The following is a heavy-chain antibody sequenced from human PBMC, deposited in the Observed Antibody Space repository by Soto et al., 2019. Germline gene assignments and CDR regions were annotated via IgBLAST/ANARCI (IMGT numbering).Heavy chain of an antibody. V-gene: IGHV3-33*01. Sequence: GSLRLSCAASGFTFSSYGMHWVRQAPGKGLEWVAVIWYDGSNKYYADSVKGRFTISRDNSKNTLYLQMNSLRAEDTAVYSFARGGVTVITEDGLDIWGQGTMVTASS. CDR3: ARGGVTVITEDGLDI. CDR2: IWYDGSNK. J-gene: IGHJ3*02. D-gene: IGHD4-17*01. CDR1: GFTFSSYG.